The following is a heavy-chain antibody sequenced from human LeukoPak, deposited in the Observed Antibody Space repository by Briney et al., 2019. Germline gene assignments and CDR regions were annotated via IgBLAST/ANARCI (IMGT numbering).Heavy chain of an antibody. Sequence: SPGGSLRLSCAASGFTFSTFAMNWVRQAPGKGLEWVSSISSDSTYIYYADSVKGRFTISRDNAKNSLYLQMNSLRAEDTAVYYCVRQGGSRAVAANDAFDIWGQGTMVTVSS. CDR3: VRQGGSRAVAANDAFDI. V-gene: IGHV3-21*01. CDR2: ISSDSTYI. D-gene: IGHD6-19*01. J-gene: IGHJ3*02. CDR1: GFTFSTFA.